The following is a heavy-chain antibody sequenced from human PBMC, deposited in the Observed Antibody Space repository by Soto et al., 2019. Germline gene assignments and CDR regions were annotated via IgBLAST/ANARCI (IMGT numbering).Heavy chain of an antibody. CDR2: FDPEDGET. J-gene: IGHJ3*02. CDR1: GYTLTELS. Sequence: ASVKVSCKVSGYTLTELSMHWVRQAPGKGLEWMGGFDPEDGETIYAQKFQGRVTMTRDMSTSTAYMELSSLRSEDTAVYYCAAEPYYDFWEPLDAFDIWGQGTMVTVSS. CDR3: AAEPYYDFWEPLDAFDI. V-gene: IGHV1-24*01. D-gene: IGHD3-3*01.